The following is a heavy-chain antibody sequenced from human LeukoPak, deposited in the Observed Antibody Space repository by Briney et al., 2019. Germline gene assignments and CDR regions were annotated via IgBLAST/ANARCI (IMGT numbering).Heavy chain of an antibody. V-gene: IGHV3-48*04. CDR3: AGSYCGGDCYSGYYGMDV. CDR2: ISSSSSTI. Sequence: PGGSLRLSCAASGFTFSSYSMNWVRQAPGKGLEWVSYISSSSSTIYYADSVKGRFTISRDNAKNSLYLQMNSLRAEDTAVYYCAGSYCGGDCYSGYYGMDVWGQGTTVTVSS. CDR1: GFTFSSYS. J-gene: IGHJ6*02. D-gene: IGHD2-21*02.